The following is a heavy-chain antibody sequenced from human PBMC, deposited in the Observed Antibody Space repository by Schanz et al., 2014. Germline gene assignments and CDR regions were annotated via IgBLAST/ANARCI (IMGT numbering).Heavy chain of an antibody. CDR2: ITNKPNNYNT. V-gene: IGHV3-72*01. Sequence: EVQLLESGGALVQPGGSLRLSCVASGFTFSTYAMSWVRQAPGKGLEWVGRITNKPNNYNTEYAASVKGRFTISRDDSRNSLYLQMSSLKTEDTAVYYCVRLDVHDYWGQGTLVTVSA. D-gene: IGHD3-16*01. CDR1: GFTFSTYA. CDR3: VRLDVHDY. J-gene: IGHJ4*02.